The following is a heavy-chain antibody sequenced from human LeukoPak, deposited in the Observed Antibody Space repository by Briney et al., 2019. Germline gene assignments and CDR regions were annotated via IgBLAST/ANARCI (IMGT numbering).Heavy chain of an antibody. D-gene: IGHD3-9*01. V-gene: IGHV1-46*01. CDR1: GYTFTSYY. Sequence: GASVKVSCKASGYTFTSYYMHWVRQAPGQGLEWMGIINPSGGSTSYAQKFQGRVTMTRNTSISTAYMELSSLRSEDTAVYYCARSYYDILATEPDYYYGMDVWGQGTTVTVSS. CDR2: INPSGGST. J-gene: IGHJ6*02. CDR3: ARSYYDILATEPDYYYGMDV.